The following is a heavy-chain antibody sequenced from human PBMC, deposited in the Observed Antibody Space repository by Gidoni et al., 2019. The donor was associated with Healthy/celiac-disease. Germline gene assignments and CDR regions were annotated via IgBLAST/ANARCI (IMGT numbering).Heavy chain of an antibody. CDR1: GYSFTSYW. CDR3: ARVGVVAATPNWFDP. D-gene: IGHD2-15*01. J-gene: IGHJ5*02. Sequence: EVQLVQSGAEVKKPGASLKISCKGSGYSFTSYWIGWVRQMPGKGLEWMGIIYPGDSDTSYSPSFQGQVTISADKSISTAYLQWSSLKAADTARYYCARVGVVAATPNWFDPWGQGTLVTVSS. V-gene: IGHV5-51*01. CDR2: IYPGDSDT.